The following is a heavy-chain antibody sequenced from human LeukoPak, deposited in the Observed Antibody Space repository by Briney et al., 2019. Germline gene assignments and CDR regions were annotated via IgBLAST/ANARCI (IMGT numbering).Heavy chain of an antibody. CDR3: ARAYYNGFDY. J-gene: IGHJ4*02. V-gene: IGHV3-21*01. D-gene: IGHD3-10*01. Sequence: GVSLRLSCEDSGFTFSSYSMNWGRQAPGKGLEWVSSISSSSSYIYYADSVKGRFTISRDNAKNSLYLQMNSLRAEDTAVYYCARAYYNGFDYWGQGTLVTVSS. CDR2: ISSSSSYI. CDR1: GFTFSSYS.